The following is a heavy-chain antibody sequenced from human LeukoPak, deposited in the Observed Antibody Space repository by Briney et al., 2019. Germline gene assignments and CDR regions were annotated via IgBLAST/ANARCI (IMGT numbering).Heavy chain of an antibody. CDR2: ISYDGSNK. CDR1: GFTFSSYA. D-gene: IGHD5-24*01. CDR3: ARDWMATTGYYFDY. J-gene: IGHJ4*02. Sequence: GGSLRLSCAASGFTFSSYAMHRVRQAPGKGLEWVAVISYDGSNKYYADSVKGRFTISRDNSKNTLYLQMNSLRAEDTAVYYCARDWMATTGYYFDYWGQGTLVTVSS. V-gene: IGHV3-30-3*01.